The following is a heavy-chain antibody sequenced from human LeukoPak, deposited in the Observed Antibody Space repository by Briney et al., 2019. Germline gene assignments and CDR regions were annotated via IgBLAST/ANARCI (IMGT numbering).Heavy chain of an antibody. CDR1: GFTFSNAW. V-gene: IGHV3-15*01. J-gene: IGHJ4*02. CDR2: IKSKTDGGTT. Sequence: GGSLRLSCAASGFTFSNAWMSWVRQAPGKGLEWVGRIKSKTDGGTTDYAAPVKGRFTISRDDSKNTLYLQMNSLKTEDTAVHYCTGTYYYDSSGYYSRRYFDYWGQGTLVTVS. CDR3: TGTYYYDSSGYYSRRYFDY. D-gene: IGHD3-22*01.